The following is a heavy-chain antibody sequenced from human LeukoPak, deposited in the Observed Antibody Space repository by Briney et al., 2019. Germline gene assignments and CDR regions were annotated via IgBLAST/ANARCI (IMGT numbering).Heavy chain of an antibody. CDR1: GFTFNTYS. V-gene: IGHV3-21*06. CDR2: IDSSGGYM. D-gene: IGHD5/OR15-5a*01. J-gene: IGHJ4*02. CDR3: LRGDLRDY. Sequence: GGSLRLSCEASGFTFNTYSMNWARQAPGKGLEWVSSIDSSGGYMFYADSVKGRFIISRDNANDSLYLQMNSLRVDDTAVDYCLRGDLRDYWGQGTLVTVSS.